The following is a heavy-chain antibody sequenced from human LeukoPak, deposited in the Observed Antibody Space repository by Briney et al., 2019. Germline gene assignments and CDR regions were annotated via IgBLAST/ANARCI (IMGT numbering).Heavy chain of an antibody. CDR1: GFSFSSYG. Sequence: PGGSLRLSCAASGFSFSSYGMHWVRQAPGKGLEWVAVIWYDGSNKYYAVAVKGRFTISRDNSKNTLYLQMNSLRAEDTAVYYCAREPSSSWPYYYYCGMDVWGQGTTVTVSS. CDR2: IWYDGSNK. J-gene: IGHJ6*02. D-gene: IGHD6-13*01. V-gene: IGHV3-33*01. CDR3: AREPSSSWPYYYYCGMDV.